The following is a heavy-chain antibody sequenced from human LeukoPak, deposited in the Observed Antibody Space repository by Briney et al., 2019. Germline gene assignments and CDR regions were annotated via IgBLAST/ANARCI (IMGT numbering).Heavy chain of an antibody. Sequence: GGSLRLSCAASGFTFSSYAMHWVRQAPGKGLEWVAVISYDGSNKYYADSVKGRFTISRDNSKNTLYLQMNSLRAEDTAVYYCARDSSPTAGSDYWGQGTLVTVSS. CDR1: GFTFSSYA. D-gene: IGHD6-19*01. CDR2: ISYDGSNK. J-gene: IGHJ4*02. CDR3: ARDSSPTAGSDY. V-gene: IGHV3-30*14.